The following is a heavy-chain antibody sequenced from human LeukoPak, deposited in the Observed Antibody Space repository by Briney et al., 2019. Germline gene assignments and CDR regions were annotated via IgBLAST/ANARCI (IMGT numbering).Heavy chain of an antibody. CDR1: GFPLSSYA. Sequence: GGSLRLSCAASGFPLSSYAMSWVRQGPGKGLEWVAATSSSDPGTYHADSVRGRFTISRDNSKNTLYLQMNRLRVEDAAVYYCARAPVTSCRGAFCYPFDYWGLGTLVTVSS. CDR3: ARAPVTSCRGAFCYPFDY. D-gene: IGHD2-15*01. J-gene: IGHJ4*02. V-gene: IGHV3-23*01. CDR2: TSSSDPGT.